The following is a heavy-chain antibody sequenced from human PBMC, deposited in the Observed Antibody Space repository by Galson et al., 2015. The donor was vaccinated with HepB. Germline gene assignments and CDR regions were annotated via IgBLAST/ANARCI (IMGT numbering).Heavy chain of an antibody. CDR1: GLTVSTNF. D-gene: IGHD4-17*01. J-gene: IGHJ4*02. CDR2: LYAGGTA. CDR3: ARDSTVTTPAYFDS. Sequence: SLRLSCAASGLTVSTNFLSWVRLAPGKGLEWVAILYAGGTAYYAGSVQGRFTISRDNSKNTLNLQMNSLRAEDTAVYYCARDSTVTTPAYFDSWGRGTLVTVSS. V-gene: IGHV3-66*01.